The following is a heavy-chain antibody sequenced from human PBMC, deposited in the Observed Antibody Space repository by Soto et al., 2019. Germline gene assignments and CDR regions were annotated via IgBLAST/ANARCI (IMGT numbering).Heavy chain of an antibody. J-gene: IGHJ5*02. D-gene: IGHD3-10*01. CDR1: GFTFSSYA. V-gene: IGHV3-30-3*01. CDR3: ARERDEYGQGTHPWFDP. CDR2: ISYDGTNE. Sequence: PGGSLRLSCTGSGFTFSSYAIHWVRQAPGKGLEWVASISYDGTNEYYADSVKGRFSISRDTSTNTVHLQMDRLRADDTAVYHCARERDEYGQGTHPWFDPWGQGNLVTVSS.